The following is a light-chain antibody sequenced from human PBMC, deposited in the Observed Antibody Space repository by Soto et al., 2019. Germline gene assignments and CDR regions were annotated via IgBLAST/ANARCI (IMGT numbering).Light chain of an antibody. V-gene: IGLV2-23*02. CDR1: TSDFGNYDL. CDR3: CSFTTSQTHV. J-gene: IGLJ1*01. Sequence: QSALTQPASVSGSPGQSITISCAGTTSDFGNYDLLSWYQRLPGRVPKLILFEVNKRPSGVSNRFSGSKSGNTASLTISGLQTEDEATYYCCSFTTSQTHVFGSGTKLTVL. CDR2: EVN.